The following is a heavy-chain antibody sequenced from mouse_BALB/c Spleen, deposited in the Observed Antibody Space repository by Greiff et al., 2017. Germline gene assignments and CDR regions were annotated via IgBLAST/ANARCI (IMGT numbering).Heavy chain of an antibody. V-gene: IGHV5-6-2*01. CDR3: ARRRVASYYDAMDY. Sequence: VESGGGLVKPGGSLKLSCAASGFPFSSYHMSRVRQTPEKRLELVAAINSNGGSTYYPDTVKGRFTISRANAKNTLYLQMSSLKSEDTALYYYARRRVASYYDAMDYWGQGTSVTVSS. CDR2: INSNGGST. D-gene: IGHD6-1*01. J-gene: IGHJ4*01. CDR1: GFPFSSYH.